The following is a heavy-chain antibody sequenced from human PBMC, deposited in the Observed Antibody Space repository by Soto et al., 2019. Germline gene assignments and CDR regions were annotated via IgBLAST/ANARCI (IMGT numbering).Heavy chain of an antibody. D-gene: IGHD3-10*01. Sequence: SKTLSLTCAVYGGSFSGYYWSWIRQPPGKGLEWIGEINHSGSTNYNPSLKSRVTISVDTSKNQFSLKLSSVTAADTAVYYCARTTIMVWGTSPRGRLDFCGQGTTV. CDR3: ARTTIMVWGTSPRGRLDF. J-gene: IGHJ6*02. V-gene: IGHV4-34*01. CDR1: GGSFSGYY. CDR2: INHSGST.